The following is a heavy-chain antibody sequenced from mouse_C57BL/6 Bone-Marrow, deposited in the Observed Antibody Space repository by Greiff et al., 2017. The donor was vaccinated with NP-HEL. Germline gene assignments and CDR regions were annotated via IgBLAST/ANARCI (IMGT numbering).Heavy chain of an antibody. CDR3: ARGGGKDYAMDY. D-gene: IGHD1-1*02. Sequence: QVQLQQSGAELARPGASVKMSCKASGYTFTSYTMHWVKQRPGQGLEWIGYINPSSGYTKYNQKFKDKATLTADKSSSTAYMQLSSLTSEDSAVYYCARGGGKDYAMDYWGQGTSVTVSS. CDR1: GYTFTSYT. J-gene: IGHJ4*01. CDR2: INPSSGYT. V-gene: IGHV1-4*01.